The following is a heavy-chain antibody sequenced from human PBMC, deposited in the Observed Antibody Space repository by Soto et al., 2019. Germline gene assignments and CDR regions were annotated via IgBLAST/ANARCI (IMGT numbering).Heavy chain of an antibody. V-gene: IGHV1-69*06. CDR2: IIPIFGTA. CDR1: GGTFSIYA. D-gene: IGHD3-10*01. Sequence: SVKVSCKASGGTFSIYAISCVRQSPVQGLEWMGGIIPIFGTANYAQKFQGRVTITADKSTSTAYMELSSLRSEDTAVYYCARKRGYLGYYYGMDVWGQGTTVTVSS. CDR3: ARKRGYLGYYYGMDV. J-gene: IGHJ6*02.